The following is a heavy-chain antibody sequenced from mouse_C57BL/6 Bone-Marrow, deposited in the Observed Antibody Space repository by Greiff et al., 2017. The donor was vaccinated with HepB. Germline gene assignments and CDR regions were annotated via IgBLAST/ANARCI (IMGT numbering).Heavy chain of an antibody. D-gene: IGHD2-5*01. V-gene: IGHV1-5*01. CDR3: TRGDSNYEIFFAY. CDR2: IYPGNSDT. CDR1: GYTFTSYW. J-gene: IGHJ3*01. Sequence: EVQLQQSGTVLARPGASVKMSCKTSGYTFTSYWMHWVKQRPGQGLEWIGAIYPGNSDTSYNQKFKGKAKLTAVTSASTAYMELSSLTNEDSAVYYCTRGDSNYEIFFAYWGQGTLVTVSA.